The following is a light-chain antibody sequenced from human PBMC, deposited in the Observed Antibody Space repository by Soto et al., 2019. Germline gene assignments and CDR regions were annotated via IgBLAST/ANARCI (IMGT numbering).Light chain of an antibody. V-gene: IGLV2-14*01. Sequence: QSALTQPASVSGSPGQSITVSCTGTSSDVGGYNYVSWYQQHPGKAPKLMIYDVRNRPSGVSNRFSGSKSGNTASLTISGLQAEDEADYYCSSYTSSNTWVFGGGTKVTVL. CDR2: DVR. J-gene: IGLJ3*02. CDR1: SSDVGGYNY. CDR3: SSYTSSNTWV.